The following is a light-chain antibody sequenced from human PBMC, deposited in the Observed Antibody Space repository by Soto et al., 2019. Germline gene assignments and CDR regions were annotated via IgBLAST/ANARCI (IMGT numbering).Light chain of an antibody. CDR3: VVWDDSLNGQV. CDR2: SNN. J-gene: IGLJ1*01. CDR1: SSNIGSNT. Sequence: QSVLTQPPSASGTPGQRVTISCSGRSSNIGSNTVNWYQQFPGTAPKLLIYSNNQRPSGVPDRFSGSKSGTSASLAISGLQSEDEADYYCVVWDDSLNGQVFATGTKLTVL. V-gene: IGLV1-44*01.